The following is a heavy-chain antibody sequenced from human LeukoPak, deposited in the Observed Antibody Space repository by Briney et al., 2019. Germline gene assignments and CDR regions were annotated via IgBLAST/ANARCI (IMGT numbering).Heavy chain of an antibody. Sequence: GGSLRLSCAASGFIFSPYNMNWVRQTPGKGLEWVSSISPNSVFIYYADSVKGRFTISRDNAKNSLYLQMNSLRAEDTAVYYCAKDTLRLPITIMVRGVSYWGQGTLVTVSS. CDR2: ISPNSVFI. CDR3: AKDTLRLPITIMVRGVSY. J-gene: IGHJ4*02. D-gene: IGHD3-10*01. CDR1: GFIFSPYN. V-gene: IGHV3-21*04.